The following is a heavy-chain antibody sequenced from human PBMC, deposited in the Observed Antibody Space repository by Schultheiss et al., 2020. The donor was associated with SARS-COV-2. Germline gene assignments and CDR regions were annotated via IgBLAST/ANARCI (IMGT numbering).Heavy chain of an antibody. CDR3: ARALYSSTLYFDY. Sequence: GGSLRLSCAASGFTFSSYSMNWVRQAPGKGLEWVSSISSSSSYIYYADSVKGRFTISRDNAKNSLYLQMNSLRAEDTAEYYCARALYSSTLYFDYWGQGTLVTVSS. J-gene: IGHJ4*02. V-gene: IGHV3-21*01. CDR2: ISSSSSYI. D-gene: IGHD6-13*01. CDR1: GFTFSSYS.